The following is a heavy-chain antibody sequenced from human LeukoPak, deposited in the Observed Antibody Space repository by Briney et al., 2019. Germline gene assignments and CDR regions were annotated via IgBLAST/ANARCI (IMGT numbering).Heavy chain of an antibody. V-gene: IGHV3-43D*03. CDR1: GFTFDDYA. J-gene: IGHJ4*02. CDR3: AKDIHGRGYRSSTSCYTPAS. CDR2: ISWDGGST. Sequence: GGSLRLSCAASGFTFDDYAMHWVRQAPGKGLEWVSLISWDGGSTYYADSVKGRFTISRDNSKNSLYLQMNSLRAEDTALYYCAKDIHGRGYRSSTSCYTPASWGQGTLVTVSS. D-gene: IGHD2-2*02.